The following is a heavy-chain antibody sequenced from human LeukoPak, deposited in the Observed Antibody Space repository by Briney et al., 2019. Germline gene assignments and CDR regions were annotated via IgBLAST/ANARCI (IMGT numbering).Heavy chain of an antibody. D-gene: IGHD2-2*01. CDR2: TNSGGSSI. CDR3: ARESIHSRVGNYFDY. V-gene: IGHV3-48*03. Sequence: GGSPRLSCAASGFTFSSYEMNWVRQAPGKGLEWISYTNSGGSSIYYADSVKGRLTISRDYAKNSLYLQMDSLRAEDTAVYYCARESIHSRVGNYFDYWGQGTRVTVSS. CDR1: GFTFSSYE. J-gene: IGHJ4*02.